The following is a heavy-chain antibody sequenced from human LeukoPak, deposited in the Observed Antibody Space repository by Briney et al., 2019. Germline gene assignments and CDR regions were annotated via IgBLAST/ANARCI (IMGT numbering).Heavy chain of an antibody. Sequence: PSETLSLTCTVSGGSISSYYWSWIRQPAGKGLEWIGRIYTSGSTNYNPSLKSRVTMSVDTSKNQFSLKLSSVTAADTAVYYCARDFKYYDILTGYYTDAFDIWGQGTMVTVSS. CDR2: IYTSGST. J-gene: IGHJ3*02. V-gene: IGHV4-4*07. CDR3: ARDFKYYDILTGYYTDAFDI. D-gene: IGHD3-9*01. CDR1: GGSISSYY.